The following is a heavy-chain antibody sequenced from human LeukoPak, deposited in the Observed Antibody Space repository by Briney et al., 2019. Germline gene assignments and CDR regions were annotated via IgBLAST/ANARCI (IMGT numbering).Heavy chain of an antibody. CDR3: ARVASFYYYYMDV. CDR1: GGSISSYY. J-gene: IGHJ6*03. CDR2: IYYSGST. D-gene: IGHD2-15*01. Sequence: SETLSLTCTVSGGSISSYYWSWIRQPPGKELEWIGYIYYSGSTNYNPSLKSRVTISVDTSKNQFSLKLSSVTAADTAVYYCARVASFYYYYMDVWAKGTTVTVSS. V-gene: IGHV4-59*01.